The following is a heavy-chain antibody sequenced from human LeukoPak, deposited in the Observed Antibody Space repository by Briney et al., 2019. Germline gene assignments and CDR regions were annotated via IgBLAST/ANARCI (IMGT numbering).Heavy chain of an antibody. J-gene: IGHJ4*02. Sequence: PGGSLKLSCTASGFTFSNYHMNWVRQAPGKGLEWVSAISGSGGSTYYADSVKGRFTISRDNSKNTLYLQMNSLRAEDTAVYYCAKDLGSSWYYFDYWGQGTLVTVSS. CDR2: ISGSGGST. CDR1: GFTFSNYH. CDR3: AKDLGSSWYYFDY. D-gene: IGHD6-13*01. V-gene: IGHV3-23*01.